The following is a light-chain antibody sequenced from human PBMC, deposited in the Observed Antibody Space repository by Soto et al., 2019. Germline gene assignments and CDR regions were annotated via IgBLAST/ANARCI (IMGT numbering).Light chain of an antibody. V-gene: IGLV1-47*01. CDR2: MNN. J-gene: IGLJ3*02. CDR1: RSNIGGSI. Sequence: QAVVTQPPSLSGTPGQTVTISCLGSRSNIGGSIVHWYQQLPGTAPKHLIYMNNQRPAGVPDRFSGSKSGTSASLVISALRSEDEADYYCVAWDDDLSARVFGGGTKLTVL. CDR3: VAWDDDLSARV.